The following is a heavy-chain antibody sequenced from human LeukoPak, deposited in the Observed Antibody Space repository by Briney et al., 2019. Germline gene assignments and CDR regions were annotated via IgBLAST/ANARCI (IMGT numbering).Heavy chain of an antibody. CDR1: GFTFSNYW. D-gene: IGHD3-9*01. J-gene: IGHJ5*01. CDR2: IKGDGSHT. CDR3: IRDWDHFDFDS. V-gene: IGHV3-74*01. Sequence: GGSLRLSCAASGFTFSNYWMHWVRQAPGKGLVWVSRIKGDGSHTIYADSVKGRFTISRDNAKNTLYLQMKSLRAEDTAVYYCIRDWDHFDFDSWGQGTLVTVSS.